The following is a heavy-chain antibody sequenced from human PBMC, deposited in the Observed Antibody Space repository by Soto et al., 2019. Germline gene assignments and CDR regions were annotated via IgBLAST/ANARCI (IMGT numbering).Heavy chain of an antibody. CDR1: GFSFGTYI. J-gene: IGHJ4*02. Sequence: GGSLRLSCEVSGFSFGTYIMAWVRQAPGKGLEWVSYISDSATSKFYADSVRGRFTISRDNGKNSLSLQMNSLTGEDTGVYFCTRVKGILVAAAFFDYWGRGTPVTVS. D-gene: IGHD2-15*01. CDR2: ISDSATSK. CDR3: TRVKGILVAAAFFDY. V-gene: IGHV3-48*01.